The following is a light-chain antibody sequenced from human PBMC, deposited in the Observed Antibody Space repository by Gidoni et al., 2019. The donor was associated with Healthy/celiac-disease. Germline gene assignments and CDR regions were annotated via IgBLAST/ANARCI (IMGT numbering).Light chain of an antibody. J-gene: IGKJ2*04. Sequence: DIQMTPSPSSLSASVGDRVTITCRASQCISSYLTWYQQKPGKAPKLLIYAASSLQSGVPSRFSGSGSGTDFTLTISSLHPEDFATYYCQQSYNTPMCSFGQGTKLEIK. CDR3: QQSYNTPMCS. V-gene: IGKV1-39*01. CDR1: QCISSY. CDR2: AAS.